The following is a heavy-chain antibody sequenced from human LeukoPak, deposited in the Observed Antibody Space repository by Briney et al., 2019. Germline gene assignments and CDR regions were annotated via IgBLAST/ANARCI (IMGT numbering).Heavy chain of an antibody. J-gene: IGHJ3*02. Sequence: PSETLSLTCTVSGGSISSSSYYWGWIRQPPGKGLEWIGSIYYSGSTYYNPSLKSRVTISVGTSKNQFSLKLSSVTAADTAVYYCARDRVDFDAFDIWGQGTMVTVSS. CDR1: GGSISSSSYY. CDR3: ARDRVDFDAFDI. V-gene: IGHV4-39*07. CDR2: IYYSGST. D-gene: IGHD5-12*01.